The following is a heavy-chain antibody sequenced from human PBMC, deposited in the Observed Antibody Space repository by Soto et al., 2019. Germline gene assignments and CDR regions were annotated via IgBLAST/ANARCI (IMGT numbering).Heavy chain of an antibody. CDR1: GFTFSSYA. CDR2: ISLGGGST. Sequence: EGQLLESGGDLVQPGGSLRLSCAASGFTFSSYAMSWVLQAPGKGLEWVSSISLGGGSTYFADSVKGRFTISRDNSKNSLYLQMNSLRPEDTAVYYCARPRSGSNGGKLDYWGHVTLVTVSS. CDR3: ARPRSGSNGGKLDY. V-gene: IGHV3-23*01. J-gene: IGHJ4*01. D-gene: IGHD1-26*01.